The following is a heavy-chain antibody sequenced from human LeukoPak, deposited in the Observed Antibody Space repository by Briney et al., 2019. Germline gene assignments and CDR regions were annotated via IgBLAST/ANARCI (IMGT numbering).Heavy chain of an antibody. CDR3: VRGPGRGYSLER. Sequence: SETLSLTCAVSVGSICNSYCSWARQPPGKGLEWIGYISTGGDINYNPSLKSRASMSINTSNNQLSLTLTSVTTADTAVYFCVRGPGRGYSLERWGQGSLVSVSS. V-gene: IGHV4-4*07. CDR1: VGSICNSY. J-gene: IGHJ4*02. CDR2: ISTGGDI. D-gene: IGHD5-12*01.